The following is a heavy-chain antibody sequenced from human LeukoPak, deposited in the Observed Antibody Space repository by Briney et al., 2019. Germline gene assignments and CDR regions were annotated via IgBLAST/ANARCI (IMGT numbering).Heavy chain of an antibody. CDR2: ISDSGGST. J-gene: IGHJ6*02. Sequence: PGGSLRPSCAASGFTFSTYVMNWVRQAPGKGLEWVSTISDSGGSTYYADSVKGRFTISRDNSKSTLYLQMNSLRAEDTAVYYCGRYYVMDVWGQGTSVAVSS. CDR1: GFTFSTYV. CDR3: GRYYVMDV. V-gene: IGHV3-23*01.